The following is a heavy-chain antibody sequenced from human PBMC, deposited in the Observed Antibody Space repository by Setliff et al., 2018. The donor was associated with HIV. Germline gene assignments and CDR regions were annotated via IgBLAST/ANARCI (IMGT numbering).Heavy chain of an antibody. CDR1: GYTFSGYY. Sequence: ASVKVSCKASGYTFSGYYLHWVRRAPGQGLEWMGWINPNSGATNYAQNFQGRVTMTRDTSISTAYMDLSSLTSDNTAVYYCALASIVSTARWNHWGRGTLVTVSS. D-gene: IGHD1-26*01. J-gene: IGHJ5*02. CDR3: ALASIVSTARWNH. CDR2: INPNSGAT. V-gene: IGHV1-2*02.